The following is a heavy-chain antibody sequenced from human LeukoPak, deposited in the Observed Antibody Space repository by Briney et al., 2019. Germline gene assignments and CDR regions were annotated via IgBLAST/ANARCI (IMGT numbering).Heavy chain of an antibody. CDR2: IHHSGRT. CDR1: GGSINSTGYS. D-gene: IGHD4-17*01. J-gene: IGHJ4*02. CDR3: ARVAYGGNFFDS. Sequence: PSQTLSLTCAVSGGSINSTGYSWSWIRQPPGKGLEWIGYIHHSGRTYYNPSLKSRITISLDRSKNRFSLELTSVTAADTAVYYCARVAYGGNFFDSWGQGTLVTVSS. V-gene: IGHV4-30-2*01.